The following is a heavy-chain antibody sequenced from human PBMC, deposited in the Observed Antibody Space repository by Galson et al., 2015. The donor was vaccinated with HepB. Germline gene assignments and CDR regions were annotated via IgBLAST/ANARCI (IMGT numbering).Heavy chain of an antibody. J-gene: IGHJ5*02. CDR2: ISYDGSNK. CDR3: ARDFPQGEVREVLSWFDP. CDR1: GFTFSSYA. Sequence: SLRLSCAASGFTFSSYAMHWVRQAPGKGLEWVAVISYDGSNKYYADSVKGRFTISRDNSKNTLYLQMNSLRAEDTAVYYCARDFPQGEVREVLSWFDPWGQGTLVTVSS. V-gene: IGHV3-30*04. D-gene: IGHD3-10*01.